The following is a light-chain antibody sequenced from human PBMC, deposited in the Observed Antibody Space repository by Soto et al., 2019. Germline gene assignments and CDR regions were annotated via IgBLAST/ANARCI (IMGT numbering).Light chain of an antibody. V-gene: IGKV3-20*01. CDR2: DAS. CDR1: QSVSSN. CDR3: QHYGKSPRLFT. Sequence: IVMTQSPATLSVSPGERATLSCRASQSVSSNLAWYHQKPGQAPILLIYDASNRATGIPDKFIGSVSGSDFSLTINRLEPEDSARYYGQHYGKSPRLFTFGPGTKVDI. J-gene: IGKJ3*01.